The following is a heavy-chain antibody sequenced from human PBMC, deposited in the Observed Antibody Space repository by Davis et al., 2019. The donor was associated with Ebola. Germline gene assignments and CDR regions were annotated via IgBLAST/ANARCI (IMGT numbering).Heavy chain of an antibody. V-gene: IGHV1-2*04. CDR2: INPNSGGT. Sequence: ASVKVSCKASGYTFTGYYMHWVRQAPGQGLEWMGWINPNSGGTNYAQKFQGWVTMTRGTSISTAYMELSRLRSDDTAVYYCARDGCSGGSCYSWFDPWGQGTLVTVSS. J-gene: IGHJ5*02. D-gene: IGHD2-15*01. CDR3: ARDGCSGGSCYSWFDP. CDR1: GYTFTGYY.